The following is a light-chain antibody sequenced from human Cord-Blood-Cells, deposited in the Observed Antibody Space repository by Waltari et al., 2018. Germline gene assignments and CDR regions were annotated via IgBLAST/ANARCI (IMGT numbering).Light chain of an antibody. J-gene: IGKJ2*01. Sequence: EIVLTQSPATLSLSPGERATLSCRASQSVSSYLAWYQQKPGQAPRLLIYDASNRSTGITARFSGSGSGTDFTLTISSLEPEDVAVYYGQQRSNWPPPMYTFGQGTKLEIK. CDR2: DAS. CDR3: QQRSNWPPPMYT. CDR1: QSVSSY. V-gene: IGKV3-11*01.